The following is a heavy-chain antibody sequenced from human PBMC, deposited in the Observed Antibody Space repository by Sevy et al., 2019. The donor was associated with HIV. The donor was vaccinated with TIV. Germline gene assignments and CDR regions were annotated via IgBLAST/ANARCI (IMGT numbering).Heavy chain of an antibody. CDR2: IMPLFDTV. V-gene: IGHV1-69*05. CDR1: GGTFSSDA. D-gene: IGHD2-2*02. J-gene: IGHJ6*02. Sequence: ASVKVSCKTSGGTFSSDAFTWVRQAPGQGLEWMGGIMPLFDTVDYVQKFQGRVTITTDESRSTAYMELRSLRSEDTAVYFCARRSLRLGYCSRTSCYSSMDVWGQGTTVTVSS. CDR3: ARRSLRLGYCSRTSCYSSMDV.